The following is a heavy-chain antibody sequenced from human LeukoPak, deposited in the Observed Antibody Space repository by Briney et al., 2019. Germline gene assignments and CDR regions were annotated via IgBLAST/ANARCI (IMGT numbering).Heavy chain of an antibody. CDR2: IYYSGST. CDR1: GGSIRSSYYY. Sequence: SETLSLTCTVSGGSIRSSYYYWSWIRQPPGKGLEWIGYIYYSGSTNYNPSLKSRVTISVDTSKNQFSLKLSSVTAADTAVYYCARYSGSYYWFDPWGQGTLVTVSS. J-gene: IGHJ5*02. D-gene: IGHD1-26*01. V-gene: IGHV4-61*01. CDR3: ARYSGSYYWFDP.